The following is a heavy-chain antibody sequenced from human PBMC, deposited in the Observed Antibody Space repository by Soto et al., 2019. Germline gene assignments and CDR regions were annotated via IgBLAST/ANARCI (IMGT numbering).Heavy chain of an antibody. V-gene: IGHV3-30*18. D-gene: IGHD6-19*01. CDR3: AKWPQWHPFY. Sequence: GGSLRLSCAASGFTFSSYGMHWVRQAPGKGLEWVAVISYDGSNKYYADSVKGRFTISRDNSKNTLYLQMNSLRAEDTAVYYCAKWPQWHPFYWGQGTLVTVSS. J-gene: IGHJ4*02. CDR1: GFTFSSYG. CDR2: ISYDGSNK.